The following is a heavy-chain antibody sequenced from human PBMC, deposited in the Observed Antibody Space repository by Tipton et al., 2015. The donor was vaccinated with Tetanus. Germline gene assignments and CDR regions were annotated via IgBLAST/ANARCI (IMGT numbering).Heavy chain of an antibody. CDR1: GFSFSDYQ. J-gene: IGHJ4*02. Sequence: SLRLSCAASGFSFSDYQMSWLRQAPGKGLEWLSDIGSFGGTIHYADSVRGRFTVSRDNAKNSLYLQMNSLRAEDTAMYYCARVPGAGVGYCSGGNCHYFDYWGQGTLVTVSS. V-gene: IGHV3-11*04. CDR2: IGSFGGTI. D-gene: IGHD2-15*01. CDR3: ARVPGAGVGYCSGGNCHYFDY.